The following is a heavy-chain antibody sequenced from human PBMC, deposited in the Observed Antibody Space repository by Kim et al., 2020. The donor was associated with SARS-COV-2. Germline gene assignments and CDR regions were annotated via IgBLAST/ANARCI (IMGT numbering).Heavy chain of an antibody. D-gene: IGHD6-13*01. V-gene: IGHV3-7*03. CDR3: ARDRLEYSSRRPQSFQH. CDR1: GFTFSSYW. J-gene: IGHJ1*01. Sequence: GGSLRLSCAASGFTFSSYWMSWVRQAPGKGLEWVANIKQDGSEKYYVDSVKGRFTISRDNAKNSLYLQMNSLRAEDTAVYYCARDRLEYSSRRPQSFQHWGQGTLVTVSS. CDR2: IKQDGSEK.